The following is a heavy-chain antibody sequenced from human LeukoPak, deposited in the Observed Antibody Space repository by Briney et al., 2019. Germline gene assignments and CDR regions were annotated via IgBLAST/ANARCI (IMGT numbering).Heavy chain of an antibody. CDR1: GYTFTSYG. Sequence: GASVKVSCKASGYTFTSYGISWVRQAPGQGLEWMGWISAYNGNTNYAQKLQGRVTMTTDTSTSTAYMALRSLRSDDTAVYYCARADCSSTSCSNFDYWGQGTLVTVSS. J-gene: IGHJ4*02. CDR3: ARADCSSTSCSNFDY. V-gene: IGHV1-18*01. D-gene: IGHD2-2*01. CDR2: ISAYNGNT.